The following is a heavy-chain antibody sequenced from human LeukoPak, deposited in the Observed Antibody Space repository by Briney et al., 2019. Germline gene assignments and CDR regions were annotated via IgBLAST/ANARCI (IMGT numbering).Heavy chain of an antibody. D-gene: IGHD3-10*01. CDR3: AREGYGSGNYFSYYGMDV. J-gene: IGHJ6*04. CDR1: EFTSSSYE. CDR2: ISSSGSTI. Sequence: GSLRLSCAASEFTSSSYEMNWVRQAPGEGLEWVSYISSSGSTIYYADSVKGRFTISRDNAKNSLYLQMNSLRAEDTAVYYCAREGYGSGNYFSYYGMDVWGKGTTVTVSS. V-gene: IGHV3-48*03.